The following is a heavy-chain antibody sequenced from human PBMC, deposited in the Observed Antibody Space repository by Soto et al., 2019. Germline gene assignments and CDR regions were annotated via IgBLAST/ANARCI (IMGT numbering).Heavy chain of an antibody. D-gene: IGHD6-13*01. Sequence: TGGSLRLSCAASGFTFSTFGMHWVRQAPGKGLEWVSLISNDGSTKYYTDSVKGRFTISRDNSKNTLYLQMNSLRPEDTAVYYCAKGTQPAYYFGMDVWGQGTTVTVSS. J-gene: IGHJ6*02. CDR1: GFTFSTFG. CDR2: ISNDGSTK. CDR3: AKGTQPAYYFGMDV. V-gene: IGHV3-30*18.